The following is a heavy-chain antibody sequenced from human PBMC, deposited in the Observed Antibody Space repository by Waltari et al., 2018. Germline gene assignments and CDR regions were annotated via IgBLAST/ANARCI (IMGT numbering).Heavy chain of an antibody. CDR1: VDGACLGADN. CDR2: LRNSGTT. Sequence: QLPESGPGLLKPSEPLSLTSTVSVDGACLGADNCTGIRQAPGKVLEWMAYLRNSGTTKCTPSLESRVTVSAVTSKMQFSLRLTSVTAADTAVYYCARLPTKYYDSLGWGFFDQWGPGILVTVSS. D-gene: IGHD3-22*01. CDR3: ARLPTKYYDSLGWGFFDQ. J-gene: IGHJ4*02. V-gene: IGHV4-59*08.